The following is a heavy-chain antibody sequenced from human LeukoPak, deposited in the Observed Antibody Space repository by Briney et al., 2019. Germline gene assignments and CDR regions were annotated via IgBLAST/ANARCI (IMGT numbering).Heavy chain of an antibody. J-gene: IGHJ3*02. CDR3: AFYGSGSPRSAFDI. V-gene: IGHV1-69*13. CDR2: IIPIFGTA. D-gene: IGHD3-10*01. CDR1: GGTFSSYA. Sequence: ASVKVSCKASGGTFSSYAISWVRQAPGQGLEWMGGIIPIFGTANYAQKFQGRVTITADESTSTAYMELSSLRSEDTAVYYCAFYGSGSPRSAFDIWGQGTMVTVSS.